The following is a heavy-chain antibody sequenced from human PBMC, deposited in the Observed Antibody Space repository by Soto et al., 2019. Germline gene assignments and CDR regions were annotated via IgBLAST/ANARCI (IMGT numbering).Heavy chain of an antibody. Sequence: EASVKVSCKASGYTFTGYYMHWVRQAPGQGLEWMGWINPNSGGTNYAQKFQGWVTMTRDTSISTAYMELSRLRSDDTAVYYCARDFAGSGSSYGMDVWGQGTTVTVSS. J-gene: IGHJ6*02. CDR3: ARDFAGSGSSYGMDV. V-gene: IGHV1-2*04. CDR1: GYTFTGYY. D-gene: IGHD3-10*01. CDR2: INPNSGGT.